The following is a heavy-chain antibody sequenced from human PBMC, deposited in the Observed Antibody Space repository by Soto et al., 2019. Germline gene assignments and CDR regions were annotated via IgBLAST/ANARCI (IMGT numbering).Heavy chain of an antibody. CDR3: ARVTMVIRDSDHFGVDV. CDR2: ISHTGTT. CDR1: GFPISSPYS. J-gene: IGHJ6*02. V-gene: IGHV4-38-2*02. Sequence: SETLSLTCLVSGFPISSPYSWGWIRQPPGKGLEWIGSISHTGTTSYSPSLTSRVSISVDTSKNQVSLKLTSVTAADTAVYFCARVTMVIRDSDHFGVDVWGHGTTVTVPS. D-gene: IGHD4-17*01.